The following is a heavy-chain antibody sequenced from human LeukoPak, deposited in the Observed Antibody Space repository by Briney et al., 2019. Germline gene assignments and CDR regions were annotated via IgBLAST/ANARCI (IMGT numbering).Heavy chain of an antibody. CDR2: IYYSGST. CDR1: SGSISSYY. CDR3: ARAEYNWNDGWFDP. Sequence: SETLSLTCIVSSGSISSYYWSWIRQPPGKGLEWIGYIYYSGSTNYNPSLKSRVTISVDTSKNQFSLKLSSVTAADTAVYYCARAEYNWNDGWFDPWGQGTLVTVSS. J-gene: IGHJ5*02. V-gene: IGHV4-59*01. D-gene: IGHD1-1*01.